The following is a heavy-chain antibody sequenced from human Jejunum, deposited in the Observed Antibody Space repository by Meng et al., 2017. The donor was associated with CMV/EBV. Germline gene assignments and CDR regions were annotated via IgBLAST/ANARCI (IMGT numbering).Heavy chain of an antibody. CDR1: GFKVDDYD. J-gene: IGHJ5*02. D-gene: IGHD1-26*01. V-gene: IGHV3-20*03. CDR3: ARHPESYYVDWFDP. Sequence: GFKVDDYDWSWGRQAPGKGQEWGCGINWNGDSRGDEDSVKGRFFISRDNAKNTLYMQMNSLRAEDTALYYCARHPESYYVDWFDPWGQGTLVTVSS. CDR2: INWNGDSR.